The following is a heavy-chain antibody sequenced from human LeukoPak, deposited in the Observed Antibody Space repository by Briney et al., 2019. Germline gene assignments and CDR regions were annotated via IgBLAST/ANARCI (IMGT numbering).Heavy chain of an antibody. CDR1: GYTFTSYG. CDR2: ISAYNGNT. J-gene: IGHJ5*02. D-gene: IGHD6-13*01. Sequence: GASVKVSCKASGYTFTSYGISWVRQAPGQGLEWMGWISAYNGNTNYAQKLQGRVTMTTDTSTSTAYMELRSLRSDDTAVYYCARDHSSSWYSGNWFDPWGQGTLVTVSS. V-gene: IGHV1-18*01. CDR3: ARDHSSSWYSGNWFDP.